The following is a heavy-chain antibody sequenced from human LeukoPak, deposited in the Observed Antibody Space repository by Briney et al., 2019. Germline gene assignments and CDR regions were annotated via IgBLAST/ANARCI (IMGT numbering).Heavy chain of an antibody. CDR2: INPNSGGT. J-gene: IGHJ4*02. D-gene: IGHD5-18*01. Sequence: ASVKVSCKASGYTFTGYYMHWVRQAPGQGLEWMGWINPNSGGTNYAQKFQGRVTMTRDTSISTAYMELSRLRSDDTAVYYCARDRSGQLWFYPFAWSDLDYWGQGTLVTVSS. CDR3: ARDRSGQLWFYPFAWSDLDY. V-gene: IGHV1-2*02. CDR1: GYTFTGYY.